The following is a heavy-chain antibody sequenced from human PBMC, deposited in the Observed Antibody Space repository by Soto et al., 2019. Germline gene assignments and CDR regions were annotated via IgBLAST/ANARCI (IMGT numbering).Heavy chain of an antibody. CDR1: GGSISSGDYY. CDR2: IYYSGST. D-gene: IGHD3-10*01. Sequence: PSETLSLTCTVSGGSISSGDYYWSWIRQPPGKGLEWIGYIYYSGSTYYNPSLKSRVTISVDTSKNQFSLKLSSVTAADTAVYYCARAGVLWFGEQPYGMDVWGQGTTVTVSS. CDR3: ARAGVLWFGEQPYGMDV. V-gene: IGHV4-30-4*01. J-gene: IGHJ6*02.